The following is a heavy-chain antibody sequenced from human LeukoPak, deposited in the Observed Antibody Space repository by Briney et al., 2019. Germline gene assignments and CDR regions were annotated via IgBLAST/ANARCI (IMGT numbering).Heavy chain of an antibody. CDR3: ARQHDSYYYYYIDV. J-gene: IGHJ6*03. CDR2: LYHSDSA. CDR1: GYSISNGYY. V-gene: IGHV4-38-2*01. Sequence: SETLSLTCAVSGYSISNGYYWVWIRQPPGRGLEWIGSLYHSDSAYYNTSLRSRVSMSVDTSKKQFSLTSSFVPAADTAVYYCARQHDSYYYYYIDVWGSGTTVTVSS.